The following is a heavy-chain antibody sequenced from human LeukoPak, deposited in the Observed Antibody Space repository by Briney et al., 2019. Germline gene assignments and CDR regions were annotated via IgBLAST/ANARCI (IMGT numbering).Heavy chain of an antibody. CDR3: AREGIAAAGEH. V-gene: IGHV3-48*04. CDR2: ITSSGGTI. Sequence: GGSLRLSCVASGFTFSSFSMNWVRQAPGKGLERVSFITSSGGTIYYADSVKGRFTMSRDNAKNSLYLQMKSLRVEDTAVYYCAREGIAAAGEHWGQGTLVTVSS. J-gene: IGHJ1*01. D-gene: IGHD6-13*01. CDR1: GFTFSSFS.